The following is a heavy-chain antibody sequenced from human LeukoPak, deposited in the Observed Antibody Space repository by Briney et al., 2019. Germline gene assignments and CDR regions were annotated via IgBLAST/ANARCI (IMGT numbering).Heavy chain of an antibody. Sequence: GGSLRLSCAASGFTFDDYAMHWVRQAPGKGLEWVSGISWNSGSIGYADSVKGRFTISRDNAKNSLYLQMNSLRAEDTALYYCAKDISDYVSAFDIWGQGTMVTVSS. CDR2: ISWNSGSI. V-gene: IGHV3-9*01. D-gene: IGHD4-17*01. J-gene: IGHJ3*02. CDR1: GFTFDDYA. CDR3: AKDISDYVSAFDI.